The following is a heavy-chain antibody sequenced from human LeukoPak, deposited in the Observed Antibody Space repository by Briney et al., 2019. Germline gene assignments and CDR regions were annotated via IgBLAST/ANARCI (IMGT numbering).Heavy chain of an antibody. CDR1: GGSISSSSYY. D-gene: IGHD2-2*02. CDR3: ARDAGCSSTSCYNAFDI. Sequence: SETLSLTCTVSGGSISSSSYYWGWIRQPPGKGLEWIGEINHSGSTNYNPSLKSRVTISVDTSKNQFSLKLSSVTAADTAVYYCARDAGCSSTSCYNAFDIWGQGTMVTVSS. V-gene: IGHV4-39*07. J-gene: IGHJ3*02. CDR2: INHSGST.